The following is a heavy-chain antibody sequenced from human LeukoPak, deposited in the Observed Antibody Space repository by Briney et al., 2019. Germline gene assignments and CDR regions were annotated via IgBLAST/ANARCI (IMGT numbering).Heavy chain of an antibody. J-gene: IGHJ4*02. CDR3: ARHFGLYSSGSYYFDY. CDR2: IYHSGNT. Sequence: SETLSLTCTVSGGSISSYYWSWIRQPPGKGLEWLGYIYHSGNTYYNPSLKSRVTISVDTSKNRFSLNLSSATAADTAVYYCARHFGLYSSGSYYFDYWGQGTLVTVSS. V-gene: IGHV4-59*08. D-gene: IGHD6-19*01. CDR1: GGSISSYY.